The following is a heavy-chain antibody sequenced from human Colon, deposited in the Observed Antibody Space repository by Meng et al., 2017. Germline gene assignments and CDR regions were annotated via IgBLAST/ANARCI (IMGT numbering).Heavy chain of an antibody. J-gene: IGHJ5*02. CDR3: ARYFYDSRGVTWFDP. CDR2: FYFSGNT. D-gene: IGHD3-22*01. Sequence: QAQLQASGPGLVKPSQTLHLTCPVSGGSISSGDYYWSWSRQHPGKGLEWIGYFYFSGNTYYNPSLKSRVSISVDTSKNRFSLNLSSVTAADTAVYYCARYFYDSRGVTWFDPWGQGTLVTVSS. V-gene: IGHV4-31*03. CDR1: GGSISSGDYY.